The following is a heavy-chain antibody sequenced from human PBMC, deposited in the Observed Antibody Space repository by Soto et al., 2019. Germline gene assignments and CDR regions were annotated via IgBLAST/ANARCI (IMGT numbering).Heavy chain of an antibody. CDR3: ARAYGPLDSDGYYYYFDY. V-gene: IGHV4-30-4*01. CDR1: GDSISSGDYY. D-gene: IGHD3-22*01. CDR2: IYYSGST. J-gene: IGHJ4*02. Sequence: SETLSLTCTVSGDSISSGDYYWSWIRQPPGKGLEWIGYIYYSGSTYYNPSLKGRVSISVDTSKNQFSLQLTSVTAADTAVYYCARAYGPLDSDGYYYYFDYWGQGTLVTVSS.